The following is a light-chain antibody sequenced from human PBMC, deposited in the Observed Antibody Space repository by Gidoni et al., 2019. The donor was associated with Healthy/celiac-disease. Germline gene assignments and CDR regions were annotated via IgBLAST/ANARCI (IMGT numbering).Light chain of an antibody. J-gene: IGKJ2*01. CDR3: QQDDDLYT. V-gene: IGKV1-5*03. Sequence: DIQMTQSPSTLSASVGDRVTITCRDSQTIHYWLAWFQQKPGKAPQLLIYHASSLQTVVPSRFSASGAGTEFTLTISGLQLDDFATYYCQQDDDLYTFXQXTKVEIK. CDR2: HAS. CDR1: QTIHYW.